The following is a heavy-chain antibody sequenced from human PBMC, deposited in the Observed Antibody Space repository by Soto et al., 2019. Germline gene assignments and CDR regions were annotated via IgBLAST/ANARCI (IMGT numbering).Heavy chain of an antibody. V-gene: IGHV1-24*01. CDR2: FDPEDGET. D-gene: IGHD7-27*01. CDR3: ATKFQITGDRGDYFDY. Sequence: ASVKVSCKVSGYTLTELSMHWVRQAPGKGLEWMGGFDPEDGETIYAQKFQGRVTMTEDTSTDTAYMELSSMRSEDSAVDYCATKFQITGDRGDYFDYWGQGTLVTVSS. CDR1: GYTLTELS. J-gene: IGHJ4*02.